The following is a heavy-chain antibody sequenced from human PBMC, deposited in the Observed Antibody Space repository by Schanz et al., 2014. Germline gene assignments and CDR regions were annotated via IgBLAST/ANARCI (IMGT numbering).Heavy chain of an antibody. J-gene: IGHJ4*02. CDR2: ISSSSSYI. D-gene: IGHD6-13*01. CDR3: VREVGAAAGLAWGLDY. V-gene: IGHV3-21*06. Sequence: VQLVESGGGVVQPGGSLRLSCAASGFTFSAFGMHWVRQAPGKGLDWVSSISSSSSYIYYADSVKGRFTISRDNAKSSLFLQMNSLRAEDTAVYYCVREVGAAAGLAWGLDYWGRGTLVTVSS. CDR1: GFTFSAFG.